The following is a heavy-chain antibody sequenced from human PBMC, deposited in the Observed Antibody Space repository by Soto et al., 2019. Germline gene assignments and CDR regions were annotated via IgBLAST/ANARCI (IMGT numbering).Heavy chain of an antibody. CDR1: GYTFTSYG. D-gene: IGHD3-3*01. CDR3: ARDLGDFWSGYPHLDY. CDR2: ISAYNGNT. V-gene: IGHV1-18*01. J-gene: IGHJ4*02. Sequence: ASVKVSCKASGYTFTSYGISWVRQAPGQGLEWMGWISAYNGNTNYAQKLQDRVTMTTDTSTSTAYMELRSLRSDDTAVYYCARDLGDFWSGYPHLDYWGQGTLVTVSS.